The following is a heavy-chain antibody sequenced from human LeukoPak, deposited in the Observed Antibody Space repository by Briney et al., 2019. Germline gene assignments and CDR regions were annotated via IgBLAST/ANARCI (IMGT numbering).Heavy chain of an antibody. CDR3: ASGFYYFEY. V-gene: IGHV1-46*01. CDR2: INPSGSST. J-gene: IGHJ4*02. CDR1: GGTFSSYA. Sequence: ASVKVSCKASGGTFSSYAISWVRQAPGQGLEWMGIINPSGSSTRNAQKFQGRVTLTRDTSTSTVYMELSSLSSDDTAVYFCASGFYYFEYWGQGTLVTVSP. D-gene: IGHD3-3*01.